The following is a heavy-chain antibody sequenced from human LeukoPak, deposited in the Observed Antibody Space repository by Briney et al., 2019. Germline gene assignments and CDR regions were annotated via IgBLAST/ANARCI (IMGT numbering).Heavy chain of an antibody. V-gene: IGHV3-30*01. CDR3: ARDFEAHDLRPIGY. CDR1: GVTFSSYA. Sequence: PGRSLRLSCAASGVTFSSYAMHWVRQAPGKGLEWVAVISYGGDNKYYADSVKGRFTISRDNSKNTLYLQMNSLRAEDTAVYYCARDFEAHDLRPIGYWGQGTLVTVSS. CDR2: ISYGGDNK. J-gene: IGHJ4*02. D-gene: IGHD3-3*01.